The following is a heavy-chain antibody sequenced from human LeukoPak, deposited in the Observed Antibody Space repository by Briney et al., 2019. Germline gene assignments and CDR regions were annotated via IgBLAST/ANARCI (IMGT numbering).Heavy chain of an antibody. CDR1: GYTITHYG. CDR2: ISTQNGNT. CDR3: ARDWPNEITGA. V-gene: IGHV1-18*01. Sequence: ASVNASCKTSGYTITHYGISWLRQAPGQGLEWMGWISTQNGNTNYAQKVQGRVTMTTDTSTSTAYMEFRSLRSDDTAIYYCARDWPNEITGAWGQGTPVTVSS. J-gene: IGHJ4*02. D-gene: IGHD7-27*01.